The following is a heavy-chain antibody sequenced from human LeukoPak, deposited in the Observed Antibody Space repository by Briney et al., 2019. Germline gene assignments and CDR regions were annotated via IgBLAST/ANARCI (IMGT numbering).Heavy chain of an antibody. CDR2: INHSGST. V-gene: IGHV4-34*01. CDR1: GGSFSGYY. CDR3: ARGSDSGSDY. Sequence: SETLSLTCAVYGGSFSGYYGSWIRQPPGKGLEWIGEINHSGSTNYNPSLESGVTISLDTSKNQFSLKLSPVTAADTAVYYCARGSDSGSDYWGQGTLVTVSS. J-gene: IGHJ4*02. D-gene: IGHD3-22*01.